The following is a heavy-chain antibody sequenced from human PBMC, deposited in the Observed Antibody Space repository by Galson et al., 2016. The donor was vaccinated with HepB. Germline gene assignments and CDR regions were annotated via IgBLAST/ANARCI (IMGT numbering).Heavy chain of an antibody. J-gene: IGHJ4*02. D-gene: IGHD5-12*01. CDR2: INHGGST. Sequence: SETLSLTCAVYGGSFTAHYWTWIRQHPGKGFEWIGDINHGGSTNYNPSLGSRVTISVDTSKNQLSLSLSSVTAADTAVYFCARMEKWPTAHADFWGQGTLVTVSS. V-gene: IGHV4-34*01. CDR1: GGSFTAHY. CDR3: ARMEKWPTAHADF.